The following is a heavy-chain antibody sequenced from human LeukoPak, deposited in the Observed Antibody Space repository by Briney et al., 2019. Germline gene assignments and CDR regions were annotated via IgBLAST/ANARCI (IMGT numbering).Heavy chain of an antibody. V-gene: IGHV4-39*07. CDR3: ARVAPPQWLATGWFDS. D-gene: IGHD6-19*01. J-gene: IGHJ5*01. Sequence: SETLSLTCTVSGGSISSTNYYWGWIRQPPGKGLEWVGSIYYSGNTYYNPSLKSRVTISVDTSKNQFSLKLSSVTAADTAVYYCARVAPPQWLATGWFDSWGQGTLVTVSS. CDR1: GGSISSTNYY. CDR2: IYYSGNT.